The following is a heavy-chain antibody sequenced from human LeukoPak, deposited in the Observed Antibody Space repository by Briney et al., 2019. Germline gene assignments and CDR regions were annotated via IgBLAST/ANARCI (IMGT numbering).Heavy chain of an antibody. CDR1: GFTFSSYW. J-gene: IGHJ4*02. V-gene: IGHV3-74*01. D-gene: IGHD3-10*01. CDR3: AKGRITMVRGVTD. CDR2: INSDGSST. Sequence: PGGSLRLSCAASGFTFSSYWMHWVRQAPGKGLVWVSRINSDGSSTSYADSVKGRFTISRDNAKNTLYLEMNSLRAEDTAVYYCAKGRITMVRGVTDWGQGTLVTVSS.